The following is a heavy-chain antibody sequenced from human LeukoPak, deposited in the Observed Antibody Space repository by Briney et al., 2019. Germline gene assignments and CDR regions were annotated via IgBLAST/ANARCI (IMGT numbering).Heavy chain of an antibody. CDR3: AKDLTRGTTGTRVLGGFDY. CDR1: GFTFDDYA. V-gene: IGHV3-9*01. CDR2: ISWNSGSI. J-gene: IGHJ4*02. D-gene: IGHD1-1*01. Sequence: GGSLRLSCAASGFTFDDYAMHWVRQAPGKGLEWVSGISWNSGSIGYADSVKGRFTISRDNAKNSLYLQMNSLRAEDTALYYCAKDLTRGTTGTRVLGGFDYWGQGTLVTVSS.